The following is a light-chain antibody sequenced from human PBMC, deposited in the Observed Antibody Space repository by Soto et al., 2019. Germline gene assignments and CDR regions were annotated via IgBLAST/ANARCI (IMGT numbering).Light chain of an antibody. CDR1: SSNIGNNY. J-gene: IGLJ1*01. Sequence: PVRKSPPSGTTVELEELSITCSGSSSNIGNNYVSWYQQLPGTAPKLLIYENNKRPSGIPDRFSGSKSGTSATLGITGLQTGDEADYYCGTWDSSLSALYVFGTGTKVTVL. CDR3: GTWDSSLSALYV. V-gene: IGLV1-51*02. CDR2: ENN.